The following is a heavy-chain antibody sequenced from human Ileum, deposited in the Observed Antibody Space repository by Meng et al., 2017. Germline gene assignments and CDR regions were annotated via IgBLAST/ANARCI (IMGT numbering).Heavy chain of an antibody. Sequence: QVQLVPSGSEMKIPGASVNVSCKGSGYTFTNYGTKWVRQAPGQGLEWMGCINTNTGDPTYAQAFTGRFVFSLDTSVNTAYLQISSLKAEDTAIYYCAREPRRFHHWGQGTLVTVSS. V-gene: IGHV7-4-1*02. CDR2: INTNTGDP. CDR3: AREPRRFHH. J-gene: IGHJ4*02. CDR1: GYTFTNYG.